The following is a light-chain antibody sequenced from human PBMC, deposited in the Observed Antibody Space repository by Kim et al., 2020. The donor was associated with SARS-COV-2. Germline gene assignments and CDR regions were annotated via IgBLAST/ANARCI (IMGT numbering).Light chain of an antibody. V-gene: IGKV3-11*01. CDR2: GAS. CDR3: QQRSNWPPIT. CDR1: QDLRRY. J-gene: IGKJ5*01. Sequence: PGQRAPLSCRASQDLRRYLAWYQQKPGQPPRLLIYGASIRATGIPARFSASGFTTDFTLTITSLEPEDFAVYYCQQRSNWPPITFGQGTRLEIK.